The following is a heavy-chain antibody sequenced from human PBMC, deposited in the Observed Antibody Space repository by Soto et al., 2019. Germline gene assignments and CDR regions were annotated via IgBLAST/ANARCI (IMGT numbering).Heavy chain of an antibody. CDR1: GGTFSSYA. Sequence: SVKVSCKASGGTFSSYAISWVRQAPGQGLEWMGGIIPIFGTANYAQKFQGRVTITADKSTSTAYMELSSLRSEDTAVYYCARGGDTAMFAPFDPWGQGTLVTVSS. V-gene: IGHV1-69*06. CDR2: IIPIFGTA. J-gene: IGHJ5*02. D-gene: IGHD5-18*01. CDR3: ARGGDTAMFAPFDP.